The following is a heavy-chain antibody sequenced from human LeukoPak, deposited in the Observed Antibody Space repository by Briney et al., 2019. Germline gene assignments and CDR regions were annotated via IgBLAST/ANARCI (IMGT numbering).Heavy chain of an antibody. J-gene: IGHJ3*01. CDR3: ARKVLVPAATGADAFGV. V-gene: IGHV3-33*01. Sequence: PGGSLRLSCAASGFTFSSYDMHWVRQVPGKGLEWVAVMYYDGRNKYYADSVKGRFTISRDNSKNTLYLQINSLRAEDTAVFYCARKVLVPAATGADAFGVWGRGTMVIVSS. D-gene: IGHD2-2*01. CDR1: GFTFSSYD. CDR2: MYYDGRNK.